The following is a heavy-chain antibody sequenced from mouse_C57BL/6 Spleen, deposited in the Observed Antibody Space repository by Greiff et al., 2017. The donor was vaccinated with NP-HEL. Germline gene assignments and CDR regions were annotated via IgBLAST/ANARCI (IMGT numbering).Heavy chain of an antibody. CDR2: INPSSGYT. Sequence: QVQLQQSGAELAQPGASVKLSCKASGYTFTSYWMHWVKQRPGQGLEWIGYINPSSGYTKYNQKFKDKATLTADKSSSTAYMQLSSLTYEDSAVYYCARNYGSSHWYFDVWGTGTTVTVSS. V-gene: IGHV1-7*01. CDR3: ARNYGSSHWYFDV. D-gene: IGHD1-1*01. J-gene: IGHJ1*03. CDR1: GYTFTSYW.